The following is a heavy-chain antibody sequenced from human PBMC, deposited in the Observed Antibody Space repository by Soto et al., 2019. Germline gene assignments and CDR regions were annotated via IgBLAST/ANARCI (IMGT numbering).Heavy chain of an antibody. CDR2: IFYSGGT. CDR3: ARQASDHYYGWFDP. CDR1: GGSILDSTYY. V-gene: IGHV4-39*01. D-gene: IGHD3-22*01. Sequence: QLLLQESGPGLVKPSETLSLTCTVSGGSILDSTYYWAWIRQSPGKGLEWIGTIFYSGGTFYTPSPKSRLTMSVDTSNNQFSLKLSSVTAADTAVYYCARQASDHYYGWFDPWGQGTLVTVSS. J-gene: IGHJ5*02.